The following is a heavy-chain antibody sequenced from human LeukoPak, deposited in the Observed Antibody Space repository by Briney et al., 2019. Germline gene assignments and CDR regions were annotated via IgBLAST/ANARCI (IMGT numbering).Heavy chain of an antibody. V-gene: IGHV4-39*01. CDR3: ARHPKCSTSCYYHFDY. CDR2: IYYSGST. CDR1: GGSFTTYY. Sequence: SETLSLTCAVYGGSFTTYYWSWIRQPPGKGLEWIGSIYYSGSTYYNPSLKSRVTISVDTSKNQFSLKLSSVTAADTAVYYCARHPKCSTSCYYHFDYWGQGTLVTVSS. J-gene: IGHJ4*02. D-gene: IGHD2-2*01.